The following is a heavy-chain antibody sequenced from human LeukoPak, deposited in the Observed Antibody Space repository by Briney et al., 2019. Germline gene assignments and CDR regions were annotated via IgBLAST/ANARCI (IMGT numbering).Heavy chain of an antibody. D-gene: IGHD6-6*01. J-gene: IGHJ6*03. CDR2: IKQDGSEK. CDR3: ARDQSSSPYYYYYYMDV. Sequence: EPGGSLRLSCAASGFTFSSYWMSWVRQAPGKGLEWVANIKQDGSEKYYVDSVKGRFTISRDNAKNSLYLQMNSLRAEDTAVYYCARDQSSSPYYYYYYMDVRGKGTTVTVSS. CDR1: GFTFSSYW. V-gene: IGHV3-7*01.